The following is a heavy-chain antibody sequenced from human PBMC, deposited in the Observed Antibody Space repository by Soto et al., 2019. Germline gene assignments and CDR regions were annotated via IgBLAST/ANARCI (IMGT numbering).Heavy chain of an antibody. D-gene: IGHD6-13*01. CDR1: GYTFTNNY. CDR3: VRDNSGFDY. Sequence: QVQLVQSGTEVKKPGASVKLSCKTSGYTFTNNYMHWVRQAPGQGLEWMGMIYPNGGTTDYAQKFQGRVTITTYTSTTTVYMELSSLTADDSAVYYFVRDNSGFDYWGQGTVVTVSS. V-gene: IGHV1-46*03. J-gene: IGHJ4*02. CDR2: IYPNGGTT.